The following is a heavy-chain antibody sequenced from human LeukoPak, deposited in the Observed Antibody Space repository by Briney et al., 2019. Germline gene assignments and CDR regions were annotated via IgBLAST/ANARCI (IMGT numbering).Heavy chain of an antibody. CDR3: ARVIYSSGWNYFDY. Sequence: PSETLPLTCTVSGYSISSGYYWGWIRQPPGKGLEWIGSIYHSGSTYYNPSLKSRVTISVDTSKNQFSLKLSSVTAADTAVYYCARVIYSSGWNYFDYWGQGTLVTVSS. CDR1: GYSISSGYY. J-gene: IGHJ4*02. V-gene: IGHV4-38-2*02. CDR2: IYHSGST. D-gene: IGHD6-19*01.